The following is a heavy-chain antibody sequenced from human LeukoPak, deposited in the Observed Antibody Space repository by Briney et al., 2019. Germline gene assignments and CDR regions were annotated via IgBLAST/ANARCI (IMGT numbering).Heavy chain of an antibody. CDR3: ARLSRATPDY. CDR1: GFTFSNYE. CDR2: ISSTGRTM. Sequence: GGSLRLSCADSGFTFSNYEMVWVRQAPGKGLEWVSYISSTGRTMYYADSVKGRFTISRDNAKKSLYLQVNSLRAEDTAVYYCARLSRATPDYWGQGTLVTVSS. V-gene: IGHV3-48*03. J-gene: IGHJ4*02.